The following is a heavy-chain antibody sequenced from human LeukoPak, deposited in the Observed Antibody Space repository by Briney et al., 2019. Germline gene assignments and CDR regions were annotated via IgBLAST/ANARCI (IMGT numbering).Heavy chain of an antibody. CDR3: ARDIRAVRGYSYHGSYYYYYMDV. CDR1: GFTFSSYS. J-gene: IGHJ6*03. D-gene: IGHD5-18*01. V-gene: IGHV3-66*01. Sequence: GGSLRLSCAASGFTFSSYSMTWVRQAPGKGLEWVSVIYSGGSTYYADSVKGRFTISRDNSKNTLYLQMNSLRAEDTAVYYCARDIRAVRGYSYHGSYYYYYMDVWGKGTTVTISS. CDR2: IYSGGST.